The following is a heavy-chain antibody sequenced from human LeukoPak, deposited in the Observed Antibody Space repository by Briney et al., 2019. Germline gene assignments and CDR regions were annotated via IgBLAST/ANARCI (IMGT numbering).Heavy chain of an antibody. Sequence: GGSLRLSCAASGFTFSSYGMHWVRLAPGKGLEWVAVIWYDGSNKYYADSVKGRFTISRDNSKNTLYLQMNSLGAEDTAVYYCARDRSRAFDYWGQGTLVTVSS. CDR1: GFTFSSYG. D-gene: IGHD3-10*01. V-gene: IGHV3-33*01. J-gene: IGHJ4*02. CDR2: IWYDGSNK. CDR3: ARDRSRAFDY.